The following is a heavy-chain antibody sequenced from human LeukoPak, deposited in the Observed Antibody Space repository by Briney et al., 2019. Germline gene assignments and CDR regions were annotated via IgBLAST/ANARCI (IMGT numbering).Heavy chain of an antibody. Sequence: GGSLRLSCAASGFTFSSYAMHWVRQAPGKGLEWVAVISYDGSNKNYADSVKGRVTISRDNSKNTLYLQMNSLRTEDTAVYYCARGYSSSWYYFDYWGQGTLVTVSS. D-gene: IGHD6-13*01. J-gene: IGHJ4*02. CDR3: ARGYSSSWYYFDY. CDR1: GFTFSSYA. V-gene: IGHV3-30-3*01. CDR2: ISYDGSNK.